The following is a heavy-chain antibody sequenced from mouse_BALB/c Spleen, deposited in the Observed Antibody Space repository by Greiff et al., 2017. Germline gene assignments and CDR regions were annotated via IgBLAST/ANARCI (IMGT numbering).Heavy chain of an antibody. D-gene: IGHD2-14*01. J-gene: IGHJ2*01. V-gene: IGHV1-54*03. CDR3: ARSEVPGGNYFDY. CDR1: GYAFTNYL. Sequence: QVQLQQSGAELVWPGTSVKVSCKASGYAFTNYLIEWVKQRPGQGLEWIGVINPGSGGTNYNEKFKGKATLTADKSSSTAYMQLSSLTSDDSAVYFCARSEVPGGNYFDYWGQGTTLTVSS. CDR2: INPGSGGT.